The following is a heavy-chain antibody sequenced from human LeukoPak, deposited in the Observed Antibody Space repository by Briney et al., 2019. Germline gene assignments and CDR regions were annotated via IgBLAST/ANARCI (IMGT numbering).Heavy chain of an antibody. CDR2: IYYSGST. V-gene: IGHV4-39*01. J-gene: IGHJ4*02. D-gene: IGHD3-22*01. Sequence: PSETLSLTCTVSGGSISSSSYYWGWIRQPPGKGLEWIGSIYYSGSTYYNPSLKSRVTISVDTSKNQFSLKLSSVTAADTAVYYCARYYYDSSGYYYQESLLDPPPYYYFDYWGQGTLVTVSS. CDR1: GGSISSSSYY. CDR3: ARYYYDSSGYYYQESLLDPPPYYYFDY.